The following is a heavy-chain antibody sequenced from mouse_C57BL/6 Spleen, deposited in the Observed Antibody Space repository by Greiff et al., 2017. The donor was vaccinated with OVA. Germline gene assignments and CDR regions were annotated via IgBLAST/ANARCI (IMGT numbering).Heavy chain of an antibody. V-gene: IGHV1-15*01. CDR1: GYTFTDYE. CDR3: TRRVYDGPWFAY. D-gene: IGHD2-3*01. CDR2: IDPGTGGT. Sequence: QVQLVESGAELVRPGASVTLSCKASGYTFTDYEMHWVKQTPVHGLEWIGAIDPGTGGTAYNQKFKGKAILTADKSSSTAYMELRSLTSEDSAVYYCTRRVYDGPWFAYWGQGTLVTVSA. J-gene: IGHJ3*01.